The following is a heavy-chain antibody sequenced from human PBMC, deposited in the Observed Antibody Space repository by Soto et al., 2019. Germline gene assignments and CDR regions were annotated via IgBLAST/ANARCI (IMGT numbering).Heavy chain of an antibody. J-gene: IGHJ3*02. CDR2: INAGNGNT. CDR3: ARTSLGFFFFNDRATTDI. Sequence: QKIEWMGWINAGNGNTKYSQKFQGRVTITRDTSASTAYMELSSLRSEDTAVYYCARTSLGFFFFNDRATTDI. V-gene: IGHV1-3*01. D-gene: IGHD3-22*01.